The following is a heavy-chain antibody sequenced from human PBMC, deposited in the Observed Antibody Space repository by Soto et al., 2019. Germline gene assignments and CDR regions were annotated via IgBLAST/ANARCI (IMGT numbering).Heavy chain of an antibody. CDR3: TRHVYEYSSSSVSYYYYMDV. J-gene: IGHJ6*03. D-gene: IGHD6-6*01. CDR1: GFTFSGSA. V-gene: IGHV3-73*01. Sequence: QPGGSLRLSCAASGFTFSGSAMHWVRQASGKGLEWVGRIRSKANSYATAYAASVKGRFTISRDDSKNTAYLQMNSLKTEDTAVYYCTRHVYEYSSSSVSYYYYMDVWGKGTTVTVSS. CDR2: IRSKANSYAT.